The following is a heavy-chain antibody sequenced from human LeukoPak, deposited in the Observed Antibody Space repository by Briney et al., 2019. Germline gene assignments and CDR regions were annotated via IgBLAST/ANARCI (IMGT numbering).Heavy chain of an antibody. Sequence: ASVKVSCKASGHTFTGYYMHWVRQAPGQGLEWMGWINPYSGGTNYAQKFQGRVTMTRDTSISTAHMELSRLRSDDTAVYYCARDPYDFWSGYRNYWGQGTLITVSS. CDR2: INPYSGGT. V-gene: IGHV1-2*02. CDR1: GHTFTGYY. D-gene: IGHD3-3*01. J-gene: IGHJ4*02. CDR3: ARDPYDFWSGYRNY.